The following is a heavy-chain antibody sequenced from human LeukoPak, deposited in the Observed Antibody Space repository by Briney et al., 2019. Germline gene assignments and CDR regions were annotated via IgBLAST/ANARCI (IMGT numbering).Heavy chain of an antibody. Sequence: ASVTVSCTASGGTFSSYAISWVRQAPGQGLEWMGRIIPILGIANYAQKFQGRVTITADKSTSTAYMELSSLRSEDTAVYYCARGGIAAAGVFDYWGQGTLVTVSS. J-gene: IGHJ4*02. CDR3: ARGGIAAAGVFDY. CDR1: GGTFSSYA. V-gene: IGHV1-69*04. D-gene: IGHD6-13*01. CDR2: IIPILGIA.